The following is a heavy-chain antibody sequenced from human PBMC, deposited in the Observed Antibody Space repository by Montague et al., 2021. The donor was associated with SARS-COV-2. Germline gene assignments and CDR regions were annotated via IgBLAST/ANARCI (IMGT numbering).Heavy chain of an antibody. J-gene: IGHJ4*02. Sequence: NRGSTYYNPSLKSRVTISVDTSKNQFSLKLSSVTAADTAVYYFARHYYGSGSYYLGEFDYWGQGTLVTVSS. CDR2: NRGST. V-gene: IGHV4-39*01. CDR3: ARHYYGSGSYYLGEFDY. D-gene: IGHD3-10*01.